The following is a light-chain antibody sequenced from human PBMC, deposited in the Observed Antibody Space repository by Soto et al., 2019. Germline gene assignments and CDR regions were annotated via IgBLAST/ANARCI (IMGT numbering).Light chain of an antibody. J-gene: IGKJ2*01. Sequence: DIQMTQSPSSLSASVGDRVTITCRASESIANYLNWYQQKPGKAPNLLIYAASTLQTGVPSRFSGSGSGTDFTLTISSLQTEDFATYFCQQSYISPYIFGQGTKLDI. CDR2: AAS. V-gene: IGKV1-39*01. CDR3: QQSYISPYI. CDR1: ESIANY.